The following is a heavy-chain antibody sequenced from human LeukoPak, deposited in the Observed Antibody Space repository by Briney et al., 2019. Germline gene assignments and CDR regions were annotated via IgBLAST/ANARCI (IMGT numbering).Heavy chain of an antibody. D-gene: IGHD5-18*01. CDR1: GGSISSYY. CDR2: IYYSGST. V-gene: IGHV4-59*01. J-gene: IGHJ4*02. Sequence: SETLSLTCTVSGGSISSYYWSWIRQPPGKGLEWIGYIYYSGSTNYNPSLKSRVTISVDTSKNQFSLKLSSVTAADTAVYYCARAYSYAQYYFDYWGQGTLVTVSS. CDR3: ARAYSYAQYYFDY.